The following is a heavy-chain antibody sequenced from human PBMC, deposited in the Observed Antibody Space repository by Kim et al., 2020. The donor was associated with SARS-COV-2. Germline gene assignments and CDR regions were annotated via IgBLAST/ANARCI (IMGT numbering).Heavy chain of an antibody. D-gene: IGHD6-13*01. CDR3: ARAPYSTTWNCFDP. J-gene: IGHJ5*02. CDR2: IYQSGST. V-gene: IGHV4-4*02. CDR1: GDSISTNNW. Sequence: SETLSLTCVVFGDSISTNNWWSWVRQPPGKGLQWIGEIYQSGSTNYNPSLKSRVTMSVDKSKNQFSLILSSVTAADTALYYCARAPYSTTWNCFDPCGQG.